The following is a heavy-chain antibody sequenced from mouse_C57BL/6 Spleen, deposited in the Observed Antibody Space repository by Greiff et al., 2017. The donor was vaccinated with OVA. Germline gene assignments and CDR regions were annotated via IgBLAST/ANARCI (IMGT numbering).Heavy chain of an antibody. CDR3: ARRGVSRGFAY. V-gene: IGHV1-54*01. CDR2: INPGSGGT. CDR1: GYAFTNYL. J-gene: IGHJ3*01. Sequence: VQLQQSGAELVRPGTSVKVSCKASGYAFTNYLIEWVKQRPGQGLEWIGVINPGSGGTNYNEKFKGKATLTADKSSSTAYMQLSSLTSEDSAVDFCARRGVSRGFAYWGQGTLVTVSA.